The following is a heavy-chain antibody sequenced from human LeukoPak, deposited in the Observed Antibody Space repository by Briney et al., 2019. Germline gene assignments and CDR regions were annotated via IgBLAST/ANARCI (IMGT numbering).Heavy chain of an antibody. J-gene: IGHJ6*02. V-gene: IGHV3-74*01. CDR3: ASLLTPYHGSGGGGMDV. D-gene: IGHD3-10*01. CDR1: GFTFSTHW. CDR2: ISGDGSLT. Sequence: GGSLRLSCAASGFTFSTHWMYWVRQAPGRELVWVPRISGDGSLTSYADSVKGRFTISRDNAKDTLYLQMTSLRVEDTAVYSCASLLTPYHGSGGGGMDVWGQGTTVTVSS.